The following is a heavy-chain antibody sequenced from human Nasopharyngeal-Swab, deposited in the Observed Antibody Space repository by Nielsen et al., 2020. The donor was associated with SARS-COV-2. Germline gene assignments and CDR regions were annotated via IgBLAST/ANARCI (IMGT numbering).Heavy chain of an antibody. CDR2: INHSGST. V-gene: IGHV4-34*01. CDR1: GGSFSGYY. J-gene: IGHJ4*02. CDR3: ARGPGFDY. Sequence: SDTLSLTCAVYGGSFSGYYWSWIRQPPGKGLEWIGEINHSGSTNYNPSLKSRVTISVDTSKNQFSLKLSSVTAADTAVYYCARGPGFDYWGQGTLVTVSS.